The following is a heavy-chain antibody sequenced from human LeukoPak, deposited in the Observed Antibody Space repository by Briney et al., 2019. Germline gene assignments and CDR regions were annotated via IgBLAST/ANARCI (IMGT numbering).Heavy chain of an antibody. CDR2: IYYSGST. D-gene: IGHD1-26*01. V-gene: IGHV4-59*01. J-gene: IGHJ4*02. CDR3: ASLYSGSYYGLGY. Sequence: PSETLSLTCTVSGGSISSYYWSWIRQPPGKGLEWIGYIYYSGSTNYNPSLKSRVTISVDTSKNQFSLKLSSVTAADTAVYYCASLYSGSYYGLGYWGQGTLVTVSS. CDR1: GGSISSYY.